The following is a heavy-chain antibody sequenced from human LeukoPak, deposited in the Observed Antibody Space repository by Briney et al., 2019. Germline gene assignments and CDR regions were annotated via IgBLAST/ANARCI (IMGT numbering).Heavy chain of an antibody. CDR3: ARMVPGQGYCSGGSCYYFDY. CDR2: IYYSGST. V-gene: IGHV4-30-4*01. D-gene: IGHD2-15*01. Sequence: SETLSLTCTVSGDSISSGDYYWSWIRQPPGKGLEWIGYIYYSGSTYYNPSLKSRVTISVDTSKNQFSLKLRSVTAADTAVYYCARMVPGQGYCSGGSCYYFDYWGQGTLVTVSS. CDR1: GDSISSGDYY. J-gene: IGHJ4*02.